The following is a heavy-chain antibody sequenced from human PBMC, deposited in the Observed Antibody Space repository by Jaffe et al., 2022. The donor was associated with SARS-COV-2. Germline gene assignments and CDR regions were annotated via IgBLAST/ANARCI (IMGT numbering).Heavy chain of an antibody. V-gene: IGHV3-30-3*01. D-gene: IGHD2-15*01. CDR3: ARAGGSGVYSSLDH. Sequence: QVQLVESGGGVVQPGRSLRLSCAASGFTFSNFAMHWVRQAPGKGLECVAVISYAGSNKFYADSVKGRFTISRDSSKNTLFLQMNSLRAEDTAVYYCARAGGSGVYSSLDHWGQGTLVSVSS. J-gene: IGHJ4*02. CDR2: ISYAGSNK. CDR1: GFTFSNFA.